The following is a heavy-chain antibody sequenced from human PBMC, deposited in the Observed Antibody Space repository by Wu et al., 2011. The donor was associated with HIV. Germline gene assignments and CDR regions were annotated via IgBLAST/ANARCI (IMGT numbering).Heavy chain of an antibody. D-gene: IGHD3-22*01. CDR2: ISPSGDST. CDR1: GSTFTRYY. Sequence: QVQLVQSGAEVKKPGASVKVSCQASGSTFTRYYIHWVRQAPGQGLEYMGKISPSGDSTDFPQKFQGRVTMTRDTSTSTVYMEMRSLRSEDTAVYYCARVSEPTYYYESSGLYGVDVWGQGTTVTVSS. J-gene: IGHJ6*02. V-gene: IGHV1-46*01. CDR3: ARVSEPTYYYESSGLYGVDV.